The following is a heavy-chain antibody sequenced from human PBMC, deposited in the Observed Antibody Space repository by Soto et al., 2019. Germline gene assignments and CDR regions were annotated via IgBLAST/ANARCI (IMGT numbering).Heavy chain of an antibody. CDR3: ARRGPGTYFDY. CDR1: GFTFSSYW. D-gene: IGHD6-13*01. V-gene: IGHV3-23*01. J-gene: IGHJ4*02. Sequence: GGSLRLSCAASGFTFSSYWMXWVLQAPGKGLEWVSVISGSGDSTYYTDSVKGRFTIPRDNSKNTLYLQMNSLRAEDTAVYYCARRGPGTYFDYWGQGTLVTVSS. CDR2: ISGSGDST.